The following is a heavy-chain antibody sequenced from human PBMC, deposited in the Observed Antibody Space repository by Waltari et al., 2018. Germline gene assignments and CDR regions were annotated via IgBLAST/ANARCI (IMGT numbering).Heavy chain of an antibody. CDR2: FDPEDGET. CDR3: ATDPYVGCSGGSCYPSP. D-gene: IGHD2-15*01. Sequence: QVQLVQSGAEVKKPGASVKVSCKVSGYTLPELSMHWVRLAPGKGLEWMGGFDPEDGETIYAQKFQGRVTMTEDTSTDTAYMELSSLRSEDTAVYYCATDPYVGCSGGSCYPSPWGQGTLVTVSS. V-gene: IGHV1-24*01. CDR1: GYTLPELS. J-gene: IGHJ5*02.